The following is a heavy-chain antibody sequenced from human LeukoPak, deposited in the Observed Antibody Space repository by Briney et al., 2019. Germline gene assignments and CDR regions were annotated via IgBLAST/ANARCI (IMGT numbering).Heavy chain of an antibody. J-gene: IGHJ4*02. CDR2: IYYSGST. D-gene: IGHD6-6*01. CDR3: ARVALTSIAARPSFGFDY. Sequence: SETLSLTCTVSGGSISSYYWSWIRQPPGKGLEWIGYIYYSGSTNYNPSLKSRVTISVDTSKNQFSLKLSSVTAADTAVYYCARVALTSIAARPSFGFDYWAREPWSPSPQ. V-gene: IGHV4-59*01. CDR1: GGSISSYY.